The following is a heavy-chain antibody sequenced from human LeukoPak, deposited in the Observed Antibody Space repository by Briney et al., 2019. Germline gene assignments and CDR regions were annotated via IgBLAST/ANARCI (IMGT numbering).Heavy chain of an antibody. CDR2: IYYSGST. D-gene: IGHD3-22*01. CDR1: GGSISSSSYY. Sequence: PSETLSLTCTVSGGSISSSSYYWGWIRQPPGTGLEWIGSIYYSGSTYYNPSLKSRVTISVDTSKNQFSLKLSSVTAADTAVYYCARRVFDYDSSGYYYSEYYFDYWGQGTLVTVSS. CDR3: ARRVFDYDSSGYYYSEYYFDY. J-gene: IGHJ4*02. V-gene: IGHV4-39*01.